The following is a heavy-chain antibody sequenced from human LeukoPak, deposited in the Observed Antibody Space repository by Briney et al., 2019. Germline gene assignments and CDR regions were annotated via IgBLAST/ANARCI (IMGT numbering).Heavy chain of an antibody. V-gene: IGHV4-39*07. D-gene: IGHD1-26*01. CDR1: GGSISSSSYY. Sequence: PSETLSLTCTVSGGSISSSSYYWGWIRQPPRKGLEWIGSIYYSGSTYYNPSLRSRVTISVDTSKNQFSLKLSSVTAADTAVYYCARAVGAIIIDVWGKGTTVTVSS. J-gene: IGHJ6*03. CDR3: ARAVGAIIIDV. CDR2: IYYSGST.